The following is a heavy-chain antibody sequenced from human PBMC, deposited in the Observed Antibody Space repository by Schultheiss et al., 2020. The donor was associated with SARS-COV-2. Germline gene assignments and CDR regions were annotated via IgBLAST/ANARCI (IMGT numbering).Heavy chain of an antibody. CDR3: AKGPLRYYDSSGYYGH. D-gene: IGHD3-22*01. CDR1: GFTFSSYA. Sequence: GGSLRLSCAASGFTFSSYAMHWVRQAPGKGLEWVSYISSSSSTIYYADSVKGRFTISRDNSKNTLYLQMNSLRAEDTAVYYCAKGPLRYYDSSGYYGHWGQGTLVTVSS. CDR2: ISSSSSTI. J-gene: IGHJ4*02. V-gene: IGHV3-48*01.